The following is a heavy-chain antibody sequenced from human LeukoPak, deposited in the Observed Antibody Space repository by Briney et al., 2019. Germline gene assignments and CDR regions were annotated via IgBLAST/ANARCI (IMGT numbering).Heavy chain of an antibody. V-gene: IGHV1-69*04. CDR1: GGTFSSYA. CDR3: AREGELTGLVDY. D-gene: IGHD7-27*01. J-gene: IGHJ4*02. CDR2: IIPILGIA. Sequence: VKVSCKASGGTFSSYAISWVRQAPGQGLEWMGRIIPILGIANYAQKFQGRVTITADKSTSTAYMEPSSLRSEDTAVYYCAREGELTGLVDYWGQGTLVTVSS.